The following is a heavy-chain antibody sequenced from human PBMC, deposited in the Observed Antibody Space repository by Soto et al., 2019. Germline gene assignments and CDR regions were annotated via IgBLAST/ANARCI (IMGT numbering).Heavy chain of an antibody. V-gene: IGHV4-30-2*01. CDR2: IFPSGTP. CDR1: GGSLTSGTYS. J-gene: IGHJ4*02. CDR3: ARRREFDC. Sequence: SETMSLTCAVSGGSLTSGTYSWSWIRQPPRKGLEWIGYIFPSGTPYYNPSLKSWVSSSIDVSNNQFSLNLSSLTAAYTAVYFCARRREFDCWGQGSLVTGAS.